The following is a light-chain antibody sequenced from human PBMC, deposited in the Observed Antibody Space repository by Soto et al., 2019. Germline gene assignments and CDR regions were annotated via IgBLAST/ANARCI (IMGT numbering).Light chain of an antibody. Sequence: DIQMTQSPSSLSASVGDRVSITCRTSQSVSRYLNWYQHKAGNAPKLLMYAVTLLESRVPSRFSGGGSGTEFNLTISGLQPEDFAVYYCQQSFSNPRTVGQGTKVEIK. J-gene: IGKJ1*01. CDR3: QQSFSNPRT. V-gene: IGKV1-39*01. CDR2: AVT. CDR1: QSVSRY.